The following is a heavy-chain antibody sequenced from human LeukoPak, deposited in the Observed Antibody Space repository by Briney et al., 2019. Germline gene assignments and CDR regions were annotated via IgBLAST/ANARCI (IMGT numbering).Heavy chain of an antibody. Sequence: GESLRLSCAGSGFSFSYQGMTWVRQAPGKGLEWVSSIGTSSSDRYYADSVKGRFTISRDNSKNTLYLQMNSLRAEDTAVYYCARVRDYYDSRGYYFEYFDHWGQGTLVTVSS. J-gene: IGHJ1*01. CDR1: GFSFSYQG. CDR2: IGTSSSDR. V-gene: IGHV3-21*04. CDR3: ARVRDYYDSRGYYFEYFDH. D-gene: IGHD3-22*01.